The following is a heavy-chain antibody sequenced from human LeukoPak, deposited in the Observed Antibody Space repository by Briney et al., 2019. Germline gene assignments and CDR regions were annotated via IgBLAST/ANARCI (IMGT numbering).Heavy chain of an antibody. CDR3: ARVKVGYSYYYYYHYMDV. CDR1: GGSISSYY. CDR2: IYYSGST. Sequence: SETLSLTCTVSGGSISSYYWSWIRQPPGKGLEWIGYIYYSGSTNYNPSLKSRVTISVDTSKNQFSLKLSSVTAADTAVYYCARVKVGYSYYYYYHYMDVWGKGTTVTVSS. J-gene: IGHJ6*03. D-gene: IGHD1-1*01. V-gene: IGHV4-59*01.